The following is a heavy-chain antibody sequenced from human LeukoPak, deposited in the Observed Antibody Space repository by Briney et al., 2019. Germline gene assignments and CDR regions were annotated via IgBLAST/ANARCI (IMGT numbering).Heavy chain of an antibody. D-gene: IGHD2-21*01. CDR3: ASVADERSYDY. V-gene: IGHV4-39*07. CDR1: GGSIRSSYYY. Sequence: SETLSLTCTVSGGSIRSSYYYWGWIRQPPGKGLEWIGEINHSGSTNYNPSLKSRVTISVDTSKNQFSLKLSSVTAADTAVYYCASVADERSYDYWGQGTLVTVSS. CDR2: INHSGST. J-gene: IGHJ4*02.